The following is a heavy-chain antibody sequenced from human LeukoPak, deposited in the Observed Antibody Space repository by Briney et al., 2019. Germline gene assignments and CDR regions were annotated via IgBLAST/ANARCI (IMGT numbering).Heavy chain of an antibody. V-gene: IGHV3-30*03. J-gene: IGHJ3*02. CDR1: GFTFSTYG. Sequence: GGTLRLSCADSGFTFSTYGMHWVRQAPGKGLEWVAVISSDGDNKDYRDSVKGRFTISRDNSKNTLYLQMNSLRAEDTAVYYCARVPADSNYGDYGDVFDIWGQGTMVTVSS. CDR3: ARVPADSNYGDYGDVFDI. CDR2: ISSDGDNK. D-gene: IGHD4-17*01.